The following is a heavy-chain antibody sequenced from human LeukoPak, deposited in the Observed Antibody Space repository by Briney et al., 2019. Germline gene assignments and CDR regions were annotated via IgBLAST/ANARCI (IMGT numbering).Heavy chain of an antibody. J-gene: IGHJ4*02. CDR1: GFTFSSYW. Sequence: GGSLRLSCAASGFTFSSYWMSWVRQAPGKGLEWVANIKQDGSEKYYADSVKGRFTISRDNAKNSLYLQMNSLRAEDTAVYFCARDRSSGSYIDYWGQGTLVTVSS. V-gene: IGHV3-7*01. D-gene: IGHD1-26*01. CDR3: ARDRSSGSYIDY. CDR2: IKQDGSEK.